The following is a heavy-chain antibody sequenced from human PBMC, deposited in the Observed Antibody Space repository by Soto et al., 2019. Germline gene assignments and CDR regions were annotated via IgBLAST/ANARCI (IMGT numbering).Heavy chain of an antibody. D-gene: IGHD2-21*01. Sequence: AASVKVSCEAAGYSFTGSCMHWVRQAPGQGLERMGWINSNSGGANYAQKFQGSVTMTRDTSISTACMELSRLRSDDTAVYYCASSPYWGGECHFHYWGQGTLVTVS. CDR3: ASSPYWGGECHFHY. J-gene: IGHJ4*02. V-gene: IGHV1-2*02. CDR2: INSNSGGA. CDR1: GYSFTGSC.